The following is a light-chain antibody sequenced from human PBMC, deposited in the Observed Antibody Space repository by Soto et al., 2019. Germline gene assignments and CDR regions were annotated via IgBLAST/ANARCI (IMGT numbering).Light chain of an antibody. Sequence: DIQMTQSPSTLSASVGDRVTITCRASQSISSWLAWYQQIPGKAPKLLILKASSLESGVPLRFSGSGSGTEFTLTISNLQPDDFATYYCQQYNSYPLTFGGGTKVEIK. V-gene: IGKV1-5*03. J-gene: IGKJ4*01. CDR2: KAS. CDR1: QSISSW. CDR3: QQYNSYPLT.